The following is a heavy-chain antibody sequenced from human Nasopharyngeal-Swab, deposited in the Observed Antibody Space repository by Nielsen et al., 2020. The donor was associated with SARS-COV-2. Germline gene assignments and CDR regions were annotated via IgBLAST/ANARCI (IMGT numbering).Heavy chain of an antibody. CDR3: SRIAAAGTNAFDI. D-gene: IGHD6-13*01. CDR1: GFTFSSYW. J-gene: IGHJ3*02. CDR2: IKQDGSEK. V-gene: IGHV3-7*05. Sequence: GGSLRLSCAASGFTFSSYWMSWVRQAPGQGLEWVANIKQDGSEKYYVDSVKGRFTISRDNAKNSLYLQMNSLRAEDTAVYYCSRIAAAGTNAFDIWGQGTMVTVSS.